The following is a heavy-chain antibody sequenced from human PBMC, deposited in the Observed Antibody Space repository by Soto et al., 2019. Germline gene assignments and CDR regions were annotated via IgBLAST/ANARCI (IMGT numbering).Heavy chain of an antibody. CDR3: AKETKGAAVTGAFDY. CDR2: LSWNGGSI. D-gene: IGHD2-15*01. CDR1: GFTFDDYA. J-gene: IGHJ4*02. Sequence: GGSLRLTCAYSGFTFDDYAMHWVRQAPGKGLEWVSGLSWNGGSIGCADSVKGRFTISRDNAKNFLYLQMNSLRAENTALYYCAKETKGAAVTGAFDYWGQGTLVTVSS. V-gene: IGHV3-9*01.